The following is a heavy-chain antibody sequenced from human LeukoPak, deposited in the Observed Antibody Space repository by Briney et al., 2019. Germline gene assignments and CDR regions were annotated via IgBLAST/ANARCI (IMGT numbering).Heavy chain of an antibody. Sequence: PGGSLRLSCAASGFTFSSYAMNWVRQAPGKGLEWVSYISTSAGTIYYADSVKGRFTISRDNAKNSLYLQMNSLRAEDTAVYYCARERQRVGDFYMDVWGKGTTVTVSS. CDR2: ISTSAGTI. D-gene: IGHD2-15*01. CDR3: ARERQRVGDFYMDV. J-gene: IGHJ6*03. CDR1: GFTFSSYA. V-gene: IGHV3-48*01.